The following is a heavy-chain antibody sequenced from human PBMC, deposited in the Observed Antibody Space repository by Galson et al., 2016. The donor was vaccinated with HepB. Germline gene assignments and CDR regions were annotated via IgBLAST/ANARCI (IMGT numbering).Heavy chain of an antibody. J-gene: IGHJ4*02. Sequence: SLRLPCASSGFTFSSYWLHWGRPAPGKGLVWVARIHSDESNTNYADSVKRRFTISRDNAKNTLYLQMNSLRADDTAVYCCAKQSLVAGTATYVFDNLGQGTLVTVSS. CDR3: AKQSLVAGTATYVFDN. V-gene: IGHV3-74*01. CDR1: GFTFSSYW. D-gene: IGHD6-19*01. CDR2: IHSDESNT.